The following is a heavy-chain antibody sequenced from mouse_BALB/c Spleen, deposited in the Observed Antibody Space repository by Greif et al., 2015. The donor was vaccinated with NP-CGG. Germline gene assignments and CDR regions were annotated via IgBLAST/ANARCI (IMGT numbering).Heavy chain of an antibody. V-gene: IGHV1-54*01. CDR2: INPGSGGT. CDR1: GYASTNYL. J-gene: IGHJ4*01. CDR3: ARIVCFAVYY. Sequence: VKLVESGAELVRPGTSVRVSCKASGYASTNYLIEWVKQRPGQGLEWIGVINPGSGGTNYNEKFKGKATLTADKYSSTASMQLISLTSDDYVVFFCARIVCFAVYYWGQGTLVTVSS.